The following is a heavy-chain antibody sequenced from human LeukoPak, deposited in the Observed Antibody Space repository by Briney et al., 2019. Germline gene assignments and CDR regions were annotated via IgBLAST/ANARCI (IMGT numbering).Heavy chain of an antibody. D-gene: IGHD3-10*01. CDR2: INHSGST. V-gene: IGHV4-34*01. Sequence: SETLSLTCAVYGGSFSGYYWSWTRQPPGKGLEWIGEINHSGSTNYNPSLKSRVTISVDTSKNQFSLKLSSVTAADTAVYYCARHHYYGSGSYYIGGWFDPWGQGTLVTVSS. J-gene: IGHJ5*02. CDR1: GGSFSGYY. CDR3: ARHHYYGSGSYYIGGWFDP.